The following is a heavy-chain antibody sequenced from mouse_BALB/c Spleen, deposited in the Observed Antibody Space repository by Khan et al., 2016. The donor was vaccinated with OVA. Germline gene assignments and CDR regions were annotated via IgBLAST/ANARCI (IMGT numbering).Heavy chain of an antibody. D-gene: IGHD1-2*01. CDR3: ARGGGTAPFAY. CDR1: GFTFSDYG. Sequence: EVALVESGGGLVQPGGSRKLSCAASGFTFSDYGMAWVRQAPGKGPEWVAFISDLAYTFYYADTVTGRFTLSRENAKNTLYLEMSSLRSGDTAMYYCARGGGTAPFAYWGQGTLVTVSA. CDR2: ISDLAYTF. J-gene: IGHJ3*01. V-gene: IGHV5-15*02.